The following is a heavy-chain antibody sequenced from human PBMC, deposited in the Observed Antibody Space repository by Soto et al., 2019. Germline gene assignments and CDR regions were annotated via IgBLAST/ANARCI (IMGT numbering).Heavy chain of an antibody. J-gene: IGHJ4*02. V-gene: IGHV3-30*18. Sequence: QPGGSLRLSCAASGFTFSSYGMHWVRQAPGKGLEWVAVISYDGSNKYYADSVKGRFTISRDNSKNTLYLQMNSLRAEDTAVYYCAKDVPWGYDSSGYYQDYWGQGTLVTVSS. CDR1: GFTFSSYG. CDR3: AKDVPWGYDSSGYYQDY. CDR2: ISYDGSNK. D-gene: IGHD3-22*01.